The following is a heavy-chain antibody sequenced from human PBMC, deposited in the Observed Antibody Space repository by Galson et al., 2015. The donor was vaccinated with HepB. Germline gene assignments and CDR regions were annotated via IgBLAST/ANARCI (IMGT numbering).Heavy chain of an antibody. D-gene: IGHD3-22*01. Sequence: SVKASCKASGYTFSSYTINWVRQAPGQGLEWMGWIGPYNGNTKYAQNFQGRVTMTTDASTSTAYMELRSLRSDDTAVYYCARLGAIYYYKSDYHELDYWGQGTLVTVSS. CDR3: ARLGAIYYYKSDYHELDY. CDR1: GYTFSSYT. J-gene: IGHJ4*02. V-gene: IGHV1-18*04. CDR2: IGPYNGNT.